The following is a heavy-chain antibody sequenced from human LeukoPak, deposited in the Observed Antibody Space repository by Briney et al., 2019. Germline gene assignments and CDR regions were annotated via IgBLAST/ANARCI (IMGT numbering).Heavy chain of an antibody. J-gene: IGHJ6*03. CDR1: GYSLSTAGMC. CDR2: IDWDDDK. V-gene: IGHV2-70*17. CDR3: ARIRWTAEATRRYYMDV. D-gene: IGHD6-25*01. Sequence: SGPTLVKARQTLTPTCTFSGYSLSTAGMCVGWIRQPPGKALEWLARIDWDDDKFYSTSLKPRLTISKDTSKNQVALTMTNVDPVDTATYFCARIRWTAEATRRYYMDVWGKGTTVTVSS.